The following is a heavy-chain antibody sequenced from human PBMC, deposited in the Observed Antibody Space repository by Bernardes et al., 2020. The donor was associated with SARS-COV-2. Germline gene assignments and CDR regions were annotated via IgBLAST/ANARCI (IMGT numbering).Heavy chain of an antibody. J-gene: IGHJ4*02. CDR1: GGSISNYY. D-gene: IGHD3-3*01. V-gene: IGHV4-4*07. CDR3: ARERVTWYDLDY. Sequence: SETLSLTCTVSGGSISNYYWNWIRQPAGKGLEWIGRYYTSGSTDYNPSLKSRVTMSVDTSKNQFSLKLSSVTAADTAVYYCARERVTWYDLDYWGQGTLVTVSS. CDR2: YYTSGST.